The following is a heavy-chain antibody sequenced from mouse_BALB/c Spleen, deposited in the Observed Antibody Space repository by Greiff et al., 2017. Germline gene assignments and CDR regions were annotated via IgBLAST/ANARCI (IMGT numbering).Heavy chain of an antibody. CDR2: ISSGSSTI. V-gene: IGHV5-17*02. D-gene: IGHD2-4*01. CDR3: ARSRLRDAMDY. J-gene: IGHJ4*01. Sequence: EVQVVESGGGLVQPGGSRKLSCAASGFTFSSFGMHWVRQAPEKGLEWVAYISSGSSTIYYADTVKGRFTISRDNPKNTLFLQMTSLRSEDTAMYYCARSRLRDAMDYWGQGTSVTVSS. CDR1: GFTFSSFG.